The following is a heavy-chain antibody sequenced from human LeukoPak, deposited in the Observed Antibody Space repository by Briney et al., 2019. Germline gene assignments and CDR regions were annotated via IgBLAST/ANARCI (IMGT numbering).Heavy chain of an antibody. V-gene: IGHV5-51*01. CDR3: ARRGSYGAYFDS. D-gene: IGHD4-17*01. Sequence: GAALQICCNGSGSIFTSYWIGWVRQLPGKGLEWMGIIYPGDSDTRYSPSFQGQVTISADKSISIAYLQRSSLKASDSAMYYCARRGSYGAYFDSWGQGTLVTFSS. J-gene: IGHJ4*02. CDR1: GSIFTSYW. CDR2: IYPGDSDT.